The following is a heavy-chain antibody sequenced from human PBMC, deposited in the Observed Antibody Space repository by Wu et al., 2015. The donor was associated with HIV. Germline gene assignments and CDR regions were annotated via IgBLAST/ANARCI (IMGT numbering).Heavy chain of an antibody. CDR2: MNADSGIT. J-gene: IGHJ4*02. Sequence: QVQLVQSGAEVKKPGASVKVSCKASGYTFTNYDVNWVRQSTTQGLEWLGWMNADSGITGYARKFQGRVTMTRNTSISTAYMELSSLRSDDTAVYYCAREVAAAGTATLDYWGQGTLVTVSS. V-gene: IGHV1-8*02. CDR1: GYTFTNYD. D-gene: IGHD6-13*01. CDR3: AREVAAAGTATLDY.